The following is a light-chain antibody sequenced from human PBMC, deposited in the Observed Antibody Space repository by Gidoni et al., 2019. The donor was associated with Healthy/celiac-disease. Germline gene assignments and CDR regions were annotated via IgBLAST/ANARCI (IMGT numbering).Light chain of an antibody. Sequence: AIQIHESPSSLSASVADRVTITCQASQGIRNDLGWYQQKPGKAPKLLIYAASSLQSGVPSRFSSSGSGTDFTLTISSLQPEDFATYYCLQDYNYPLTFGGGTKVEIK. CDR2: AAS. V-gene: IGKV1-6*01. CDR1: QGIRND. CDR3: LQDYNYPLT. J-gene: IGKJ4*01.